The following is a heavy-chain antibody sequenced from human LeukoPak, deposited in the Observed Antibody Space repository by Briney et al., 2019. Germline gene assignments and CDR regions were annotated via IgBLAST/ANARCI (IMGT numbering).Heavy chain of an antibody. CDR1: GGSISSYY. J-gene: IGHJ4*02. CDR3: ARVVGATERYFDY. CDR2: IYTSGST. D-gene: IGHD1-26*01. Sequence: SETLSLTCTVSGGSISSYYWSWIRQPAGKGLEWIGRIYTSGSTNYNHSLKSRVTISVDKSKNQFSLKLSSVTAADTAVYYCARVVGATERYFDYWGQGTLVTVSS. V-gene: IGHV4-4*07.